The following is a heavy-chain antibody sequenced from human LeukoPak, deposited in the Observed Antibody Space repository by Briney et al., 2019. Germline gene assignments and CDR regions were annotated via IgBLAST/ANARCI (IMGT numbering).Heavy chain of an antibody. Sequence: PSETLSLTCTVSGGTISSSSYYWGWIRQPPGKGLEWIGSIYYSGSTYYNPSLKSRVTISVDTSKNQFSLKLSSVTAADTAVYYCASISYDFWSGYLNPFDYWGQGTLVTVSS. CDR2: IYYSGST. D-gene: IGHD3-3*01. CDR1: GGTISSSSYY. CDR3: ASISYDFWSGYLNPFDY. V-gene: IGHV4-39*01. J-gene: IGHJ4*02.